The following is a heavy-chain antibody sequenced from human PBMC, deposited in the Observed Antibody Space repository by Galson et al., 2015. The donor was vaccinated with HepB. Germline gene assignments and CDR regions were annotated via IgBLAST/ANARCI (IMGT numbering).Heavy chain of an antibody. CDR1: GFTFSSYS. V-gene: IGHV3-21*01. Sequence: SLRLSCAASGFTFSSYSMNWVRQAPGKGLEWVSSISSSSSYIHYADSVKGRFTISRDNAKNSLYLQMNSLRAEDTAVYYCYGRGIIQPRGYFDYWGQGTLVTVSS. J-gene: IGHJ4*02. CDR2: ISSSSSYI. D-gene: IGHD5-18*01. CDR3: YGRGIIQPRGYFDY.